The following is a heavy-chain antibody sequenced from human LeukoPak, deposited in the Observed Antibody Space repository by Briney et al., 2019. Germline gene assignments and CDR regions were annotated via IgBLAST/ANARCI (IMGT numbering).Heavy chain of an antibody. V-gene: IGHV3-53*01. D-gene: IGHD5-12*01. Sequence: GGSLRLSCAASGFTVSSNYMSWVRQAPGKGLEWVSVIYSGGSTYYADSVKGRFTISRDNSKNTLYLQMNSLRAEDTAVYYCARDSGYDFTDYWGQGTLVTVSS. CDR1: GFTVSSNY. CDR2: IYSGGST. CDR3: ARDSGYDFTDY. J-gene: IGHJ4*02.